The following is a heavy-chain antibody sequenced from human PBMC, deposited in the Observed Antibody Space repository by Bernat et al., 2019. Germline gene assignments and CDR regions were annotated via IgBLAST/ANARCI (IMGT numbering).Heavy chain of an antibody. D-gene: IGHD2-2*01. V-gene: IGHV4-39*02. CDR3: ARDIFVVVPAAQRGYFDY. Sequence: QVQLQESGPGLVKPSETLSLTCTVSAGSISSNNYFWGWIREPPGKGLEWIGSVYSSGSTYYNPSLKGRVTISVDTSKNQFSLKLSSVTAADTAVYYCARDIFVVVPAAQRGYFDYWGQGTLVTVSS. CDR1: AGSISSNNYF. CDR2: VYSSGST. J-gene: IGHJ4*02.